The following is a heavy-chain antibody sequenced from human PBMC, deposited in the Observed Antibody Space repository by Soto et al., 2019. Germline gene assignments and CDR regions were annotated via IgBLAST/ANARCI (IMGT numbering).Heavy chain of an antibody. CDR2: IYLSGST. CDR1: GGSFSGDY. V-gene: IGHV4-34*02. J-gene: IGHJ1*01. CDR3: ARGDIGPRLQH. Sequence: QVQLQQWGAGLLKPSETLSLTCAIYGGSFSGDYWSWIRQPPGKGLEWIGEIYLSGSTTSNPSLKSRVTISVDTSKNQFSLRLTSVTAADTAVYYCARGDIGPRLQHWGQGSLVTVAS. D-gene: IGHD5-12*01.